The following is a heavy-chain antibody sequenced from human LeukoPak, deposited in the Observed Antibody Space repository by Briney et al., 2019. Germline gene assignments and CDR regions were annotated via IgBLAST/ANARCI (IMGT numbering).Heavy chain of an antibody. Sequence: GGSLRLSCAASGFTFSSYAMHWVRQAPGKGLDRVAVISYDGSNKYYADSVKGRFTISRDNSKNTLYLQMNSLRAEDTAVYYCARDRGISSSGSMDVWGKGTTVTVSS. CDR2: ISYDGSNK. V-gene: IGHV3-30*04. CDR1: GFTFSSYA. D-gene: IGHD6-25*01. CDR3: ARDRGISSSGSMDV. J-gene: IGHJ6*04.